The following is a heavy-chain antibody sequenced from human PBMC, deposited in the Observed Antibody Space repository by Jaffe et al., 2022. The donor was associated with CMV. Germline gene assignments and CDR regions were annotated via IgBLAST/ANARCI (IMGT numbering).Heavy chain of an antibody. CDR3: TTGYYYDSSGYYRTDAFDI. V-gene: IGHV3-15*01. J-gene: IGHJ3*02. CDR1: GFTFSNAW. CDR2: IKSKTDGGTT. D-gene: IGHD3-22*01. Sequence: EVQLVESGGGLVKPGGSLRLSCAASGFTFSNAWMSWVRQAPGKGLEWVGRIKSKTDGGTTDYAAPVKGRFTISRDDSKNTLYLQMNSLKTEDTAVYYCTTGYYYDSSGYYRTDAFDIWGQGTMVTVSS.